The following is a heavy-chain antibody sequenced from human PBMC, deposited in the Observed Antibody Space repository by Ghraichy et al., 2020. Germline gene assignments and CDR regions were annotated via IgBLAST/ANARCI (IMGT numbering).Heavy chain of an antibody. J-gene: IGHJ5*01. CDR2: IHLGGTT. CDR1: GASFRSYQ. Sequence: SETLSLTCSVSGASFRSYQWSWIRQPPGKGLEWIGYIHLGGTTDYNPSINGRVTISTDTSKSQFSLNLRSVTAADTAVYYCARIRGSYSLGWFDSWGQGTLVTVSS. CDR3: ARIRGSYSLGWFDS. V-gene: IGHV4-59*01. D-gene: IGHD3-10*01.